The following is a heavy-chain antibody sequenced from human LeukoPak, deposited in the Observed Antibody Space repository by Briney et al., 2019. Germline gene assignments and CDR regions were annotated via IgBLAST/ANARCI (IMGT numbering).Heavy chain of an antibody. CDR2: IDRDGGGT. Sequence: GGSLRLSCAASGFTFSSYWMHWVRQAPGKGLVWVSRIDRDGGGTICADSVKERFTISRDNAKNTLYLKMDSLRAEDTAAYYCARGGVFHGFDIWGQGTMVTVSS. CDR1: GFTFSSYW. CDR3: ARGGVFHGFDI. V-gene: IGHV3-74*01. J-gene: IGHJ3*02. D-gene: IGHD2-21*01.